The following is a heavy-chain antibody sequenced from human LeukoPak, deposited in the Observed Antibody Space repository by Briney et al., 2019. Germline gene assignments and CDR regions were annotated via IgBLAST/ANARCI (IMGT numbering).Heavy chain of an antibody. CDR1: GYTFTGYY. Sequence: ASVKVSCKASGYTFTGYYMNWVRQAPGQGLEWMGWINPNSGGTNYAQKVQGRVTMTRDTSISTAYMELSRLRSDDTAVYYCASNGNFLPYYWGQGTLVTVSS. V-gene: IGHV1-2*02. CDR2: INPNSGGT. J-gene: IGHJ4*02. CDR3: ASNGNFLPYY. D-gene: IGHD1-1*01.